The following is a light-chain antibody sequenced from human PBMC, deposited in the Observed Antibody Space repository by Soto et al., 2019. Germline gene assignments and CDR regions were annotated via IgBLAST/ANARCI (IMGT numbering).Light chain of an antibody. CDR3: SAYTSSSTRV. CDR1: SSDVGGYNY. Sequence: QSALTQPASVSGSPGQSITISCTGTSSDVGGYNYVSWYQQHPGKAPKLMIYEVSNRPSGVSNRFSGSNSGNTAPLTISGLQAEDEADYYCSAYTSSSTRVFGGGTKLTVL. J-gene: IGLJ3*02. CDR2: EVS. V-gene: IGLV2-14*01.